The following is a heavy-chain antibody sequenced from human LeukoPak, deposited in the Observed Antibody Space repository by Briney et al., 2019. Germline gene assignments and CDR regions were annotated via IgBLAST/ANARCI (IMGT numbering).Heavy chain of an antibody. Sequence: GGSLRLSCAASGFAFSGYEMYWVRQAPGKGLEWVSTISGSGGSTYHADSVKGRFTISRDNSKNTLYLQMNSLRAEDAAVYYCAKYYGSGSYRYYYYAMDVWGQGTTVTVSS. CDR3: AKYYGSGSYRYYYYAMDV. CDR1: GFAFSGYE. D-gene: IGHD3-10*01. V-gene: IGHV3-23*01. J-gene: IGHJ6*02. CDR2: ISGSGGST.